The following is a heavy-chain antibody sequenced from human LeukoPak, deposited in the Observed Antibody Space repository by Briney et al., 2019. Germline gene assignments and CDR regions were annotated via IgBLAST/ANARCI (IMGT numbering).Heavy chain of an antibody. CDR2: IRQDGGEK. CDR3: ARHREGATQVGLFTF. CDR1: GFTFTTYW. Sequence: GGSLRLSCAASGFTFTTYWMAWVRQAPGKGLEWVANIRQDGGEKYYVDSVKGRFTISRDNAQNSLYLHISSLGAEAAAVYYCARHREGATQVGLFTFWGQGTLVIVSS. V-gene: IGHV3-7*01. J-gene: IGHJ4*02. D-gene: IGHD3-3*01.